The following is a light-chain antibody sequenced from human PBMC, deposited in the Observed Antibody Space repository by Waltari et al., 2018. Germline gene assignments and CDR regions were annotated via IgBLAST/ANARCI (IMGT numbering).Light chain of an antibody. V-gene: IGKV1-39*01. Sequence: IPMTQSPSSLSASVGDRVTITCRASQSISSYLNWYQQKPGKAPKLLIYAASSLQSGVPSRFSGSGSGTDCTLTISSLQPEDVATYYCQQSYSTPYTFGQGTKLEIK. CDR3: QQSYSTPYT. CDR1: QSISSY. CDR2: AAS. J-gene: IGKJ2*01.